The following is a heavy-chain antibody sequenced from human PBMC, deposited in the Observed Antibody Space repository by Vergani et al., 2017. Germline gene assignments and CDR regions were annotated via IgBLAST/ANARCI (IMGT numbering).Heavy chain of an antibody. CDR3: ARLHYYGSGSFDL. V-gene: IGHV3-30-3*01. CDR2: ISYDGSNK. D-gene: IGHD3-10*01. J-gene: IGHJ2*01. CDR1: GFTFSSYA. Sequence: VQLLESGGGLVQPGGSLRLSCAASGFTFSSYAMHWVRQAPGKGLEWVAVISYDGSNKYYADSVKGRFTISRDNSKNTLYLQMNSLRADDTAVYYCARLHYYGSGSFDLWGRGTLVTVSS.